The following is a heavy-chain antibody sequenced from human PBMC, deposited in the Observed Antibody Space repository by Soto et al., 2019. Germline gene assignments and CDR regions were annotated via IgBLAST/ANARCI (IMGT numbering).Heavy chain of an antibody. CDR1: GYTFTGYY. V-gene: IGHV1-2*04. Sequence: ASVKVSCKASGYTFTGYYMHWVRQAPGQGLEWMGWINPNSGGTNYAQKFQGWVTMTRDTSISTAYMELSRLRSDDTAVYYCARAHLGIYYDFWSGYSDTSDAFDIWGQGTMVTVSS. D-gene: IGHD3-3*01. J-gene: IGHJ3*02. CDR2: INPNSGGT. CDR3: ARAHLGIYYDFWSGYSDTSDAFDI.